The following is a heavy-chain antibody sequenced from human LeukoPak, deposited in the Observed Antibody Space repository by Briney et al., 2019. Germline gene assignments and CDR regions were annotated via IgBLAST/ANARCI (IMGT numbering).Heavy chain of an antibody. Sequence: ASVKVSCKVSGYTLTELSMHWVRQAPGKGLEWMGGFDPEDGETIYAQKFQGRVTMTEDTSTDTAYMELSSLRSEDTAVYYCATDSSSRSGYLYFDYWGQGTLVTVPS. CDR3: ATDSSSRSGYLYFDY. CDR2: FDPEDGET. CDR1: GYTLTELS. J-gene: IGHJ4*02. D-gene: IGHD3-3*01. V-gene: IGHV1-24*01.